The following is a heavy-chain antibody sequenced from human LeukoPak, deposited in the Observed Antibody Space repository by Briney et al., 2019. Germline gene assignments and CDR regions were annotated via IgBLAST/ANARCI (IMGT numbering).Heavy chain of an antibody. J-gene: IGHJ6*03. CDR1: GYTFTGYY. V-gene: IGHV1-2*02. CDR2: IDSNSGGT. Sequence: GASLKVSCKASGYTFTGYYIHWVRQAPGQGLEWMGWIDSNSGGTKYVQKFQGRVTMTRNTSISTAYMELSSLRSEDTAVYYCAREQMDTAMVNYYYYYMDVWGKGTTVTISS. D-gene: IGHD5-18*01. CDR3: AREQMDTAMVNYYYYYMDV.